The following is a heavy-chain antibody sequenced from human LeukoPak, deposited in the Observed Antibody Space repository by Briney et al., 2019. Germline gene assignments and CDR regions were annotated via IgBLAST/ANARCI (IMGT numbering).Heavy chain of an antibody. V-gene: IGHV3-64*05. J-gene: IGHJ3*02. CDR1: GFTFSSYG. D-gene: IGHD2-15*01. Sequence: PGGSLRLSCSASGFTFSSYGMQWVRQAPGKGLEYVSAISSDGGSTYYADSVKGRFTISRDNTKNTLYVQMSSLRAEDTAVYYCVKCSGGSCYKPIDIWGQGTIVTVSS. CDR3: VKCSGGSCYKPIDI. CDR2: ISSDGGST.